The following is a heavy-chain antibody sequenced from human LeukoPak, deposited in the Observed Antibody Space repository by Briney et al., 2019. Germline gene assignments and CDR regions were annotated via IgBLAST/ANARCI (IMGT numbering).Heavy chain of an antibody. CDR2: ISNSGIII. CDR1: GFTFSDHY. Sequence: GGSLRLSCAASGFTFSDHYMTWIRQAPGEGLEWLSYISNSGIIIYYADSVKGRFTISRDNAKNSLYLHMNSLRAEDTAVYYCARGASVKYSAHGGLDYWGQGTLVTVSS. V-gene: IGHV3-11*01. CDR3: ARGASVKYSAHGGLDY. D-gene: IGHD5-12*01. J-gene: IGHJ4*02.